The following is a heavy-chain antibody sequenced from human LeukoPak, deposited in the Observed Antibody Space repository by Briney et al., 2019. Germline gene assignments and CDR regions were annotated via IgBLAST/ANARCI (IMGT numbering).Heavy chain of an antibody. Sequence: GGSLRLSCAASGFTFSSYGMHWVRQAPGKGLEWVAVISYDGSNKYYADSVKGRFTTSRDNSRNTLYLQMNSLRAEDTAVYYCAKDRVGIAAAGYFDYWGQGTLVTVSS. CDR3: AKDRVGIAAAGYFDY. D-gene: IGHD6-13*01. V-gene: IGHV3-30*18. CDR1: GFTFSSYG. CDR2: ISYDGSNK. J-gene: IGHJ4*02.